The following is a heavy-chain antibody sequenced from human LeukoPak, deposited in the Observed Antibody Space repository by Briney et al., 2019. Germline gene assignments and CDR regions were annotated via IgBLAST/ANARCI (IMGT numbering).Heavy chain of an antibody. CDR2: ISGSGSST. CDR3: AKDGYSSGASFDY. J-gene: IGHJ4*02. D-gene: IGHD6-19*01. Sequence: PGGSPRLSCAASGFTFSSYAMSWVRQAPGKGLEWVSAISGSGSSTNYADSVKGRFTISRDNSQNTLYLQMNSLRAEDTAVYYCAKDGYSSGASFDYWGQGTLVTVSS. CDR1: GFTFSSYA. V-gene: IGHV3-23*01.